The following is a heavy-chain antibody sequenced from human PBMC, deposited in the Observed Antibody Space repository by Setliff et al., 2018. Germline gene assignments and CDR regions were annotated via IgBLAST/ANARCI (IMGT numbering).Heavy chain of an antibody. CDR3: ARRPIALAGYRKGAFDI. CDR1: GGTFRTDG. J-gene: IGHJ3*02. Sequence: GASVKVSCKASGGTFRTDGFSWVRRAPGQGLEWMGRIIPVFRTANYAQKFRGRVTITADEVARTAYMELSTLRSEDTAVYYCARRPIALAGYRKGAFDIWGQGTMVTVSS. V-gene: IGHV1-69*13. D-gene: IGHD6-19*01. CDR2: IIPVFRTA.